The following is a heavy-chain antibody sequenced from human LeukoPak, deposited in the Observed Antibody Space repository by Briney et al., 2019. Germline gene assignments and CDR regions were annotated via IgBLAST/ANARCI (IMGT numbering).Heavy chain of an antibody. CDR1: GFTVSSNY. Sequence: GGSLRLSCAASGFTVSSNYMSWGRQAPGKGLEWVSIIYSGGSTYYADSVKGRFTISRDNSKNTLYLQMNSLRAEDTAVYYCAREGTYCGGDCYDYWGQGTLVTVSS. V-gene: IGHV3-66*01. CDR3: AREGTYCGGDCYDY. CDR2: IYSGGST. D-gene: IGHD2-21*01. J-gene: IGHJ4*02.